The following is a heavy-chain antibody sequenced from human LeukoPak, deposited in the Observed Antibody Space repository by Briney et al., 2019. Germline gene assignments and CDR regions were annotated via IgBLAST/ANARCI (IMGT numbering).Heavy chain of an antibody. D-gene: IGHD6-19*01. J-gene: IGHJ6*02. V-gene: IGHV1-69*13. CDR3: ARERFEYSSGWYWGPHYYYYGMDV. Sequence: GASVKVSCKASGGTFSSYAISWVRQAPGQGLEWMGGIIPIFGTANYAQKFQGRVTITADESTSTAYMGLSSLRSEDTAVYYCARERFEYSSGWYWGPHYYYYGMDVWGQGTTVTVSS. CDR1: GGTFSSYA. CDR2: IIPIFGTA.